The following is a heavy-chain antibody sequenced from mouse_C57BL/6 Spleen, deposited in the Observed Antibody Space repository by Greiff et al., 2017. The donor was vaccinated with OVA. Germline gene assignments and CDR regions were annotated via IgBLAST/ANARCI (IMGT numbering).Heavy chain of an antibody. J-gene: IGHJ1*03. CDR2: ISYDGSN. V-gene: IGHV3-6*01. CDR3: ARGSYWYFDV. Sequence: EVKLQESGPGLVKPSQSLSLTCSVTGYSITSGYYWNWIRQFPGNKLEWMGYISYDGSNNYNPSLKNRISITRDPSKNQFFLKLNSVTTEDTATYYCARGSYWYFDVWGTGTTVTVSS. CDR1: GYSITSGYY.